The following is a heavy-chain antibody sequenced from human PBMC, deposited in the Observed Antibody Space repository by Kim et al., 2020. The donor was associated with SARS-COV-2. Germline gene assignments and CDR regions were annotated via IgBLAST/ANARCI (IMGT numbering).Heavy chain of an antibody. CDR2: INTNTGNP. CDR3: SRAHVDTIFGVVINPYYSMDV. J-gene: IGHJ6*03. CDR1: GYTFTSYA. D-gene: IGHD3-3*01. Sequence: ASVKVSCKASGYTFTSYAMNWVRQAPGQGLEWMGWINTNTGNPTYAQGFTGRFVFSLDTPVSTAYLQISSLKAEDTAVYYCSRAHVDTIFGVVINPYYSMDVWGQGNTVTVSS. V-gene: IGHV7-4-1*02.